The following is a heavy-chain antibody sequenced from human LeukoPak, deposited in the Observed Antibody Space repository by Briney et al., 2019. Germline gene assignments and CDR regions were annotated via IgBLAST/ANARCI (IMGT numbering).Heavy chain of an antibody. V-gene: IGHV1-2*02. J-gene: IGHJ4*02. CDR2: INPNSGGT. Sequence: ASVKVSCKASGYSFTGYYMHWVRQAPGQGLEWMGWINPNSGGTNYAQKFQGRVTMTRDTSISTAYMEVSRLTSDDTAVFYCAREGSGHPYWGQGTLVTVSS. D-gene: IGHD2-15*01. CDR3: AREGSGHPY. CDR1: GYSFTGYY.